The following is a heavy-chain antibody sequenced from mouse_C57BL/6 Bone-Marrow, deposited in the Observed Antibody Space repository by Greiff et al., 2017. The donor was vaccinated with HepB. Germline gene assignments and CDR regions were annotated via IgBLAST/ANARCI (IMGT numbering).Heavy chain of an antibody. CDR3: ARKDPPYYAMDY. V-gene: IGHV5-4*01. Sequence: EVHLVESGGGLVKPGGSLKLSCAASGFTFSSYAMSWVRQTPEKRLEWVATISDGGSYTYYPDNVKGRFTISRDNAKNNLYPQMSHLKSEDTAMYYCARKDPPYYAMDYWGQGTSVTVSS. J-gene: IGHJ4*01. CDR2: ISDGGSYT. CDR1: GFTFSSYA.